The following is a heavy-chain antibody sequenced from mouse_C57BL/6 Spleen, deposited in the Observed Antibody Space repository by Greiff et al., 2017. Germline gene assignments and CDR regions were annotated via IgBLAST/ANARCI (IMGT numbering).Heavy chain of an antibody. Sequence: EVKLMESGPGLVKPSQSLSLTCSVTGYSITSGYYWNWIRQFPGNKLEWMGYISYDGSNNYNPSLKNRISITRDTSKNQFFLKLNSVTTEDTATYYCARDYYGGYFDYWGQGTTLTVSS. CDR3: ARDYYGGYFDY. V-gene: IGHV3-6*01. J-gene: IGHJ2*01. CDR1: GYSITSGYY. CDR2: ISYDGSN. D-gene: IGHD1-1*01.